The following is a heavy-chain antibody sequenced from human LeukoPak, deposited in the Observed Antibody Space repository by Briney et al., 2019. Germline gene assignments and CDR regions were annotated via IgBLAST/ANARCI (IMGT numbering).Heavy chain of an antibody. Sequence: GESLKISCKGSGYKFTSFWIGWVRQMPGKGLEWMGMIYPGDSDTRYNPSFQGQVTISADQSVSNVYLQWNSLKASDTAMYYCVRQGGRGGSIWGSSDCCGQGTLVTVSS. V-gene: IGHV5-51*01. D-gene: IGHD3-16*01. CDR2: IYPGDSDT. J-gene: IGHJ4*02. CDR1: GYKFTSFW. CDR3: VRQGGRGGSIWGSSDC.